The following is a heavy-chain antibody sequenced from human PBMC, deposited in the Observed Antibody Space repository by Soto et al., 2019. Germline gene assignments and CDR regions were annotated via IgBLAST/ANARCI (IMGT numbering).Heavy chain of an antibody. J-gene: IGHJ4*02. V-gene: IGHV2-5*02. Sequence: QITLKESGPTLVTPTQTLTLTCTFSGFSLSSRGVGVGWIRQPPGKALEWLALIYWDDDKWYSPSLKSRLTITKDTSKNQVVLIKTNMDPVNSGSHSCADFPGYTYRFVYWGQGTLVTVSS. CDR1: GFSLSSRGVG. CDR3: ADFPGYTYRFVY. D-gene: IGHD5-12*01. CDR2: IYWDDDK.